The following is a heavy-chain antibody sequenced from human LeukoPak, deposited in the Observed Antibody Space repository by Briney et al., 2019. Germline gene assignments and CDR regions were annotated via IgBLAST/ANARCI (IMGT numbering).Heavy chain of an antibody. CDR1: GFTFSSYG. Sequence: PGRSLRLSCAASGFTFSSYGMHWVRQAPGKGLEWVAVISYDGSNKYYADSVKGRFTISRDNSKNTLYLQMNSLRAEDTAVYYCAKALAIRPPDAFDIWGQGTMVTVSS. CDR3: AKALAIRPPDAFDI. J-gene: IGHJ3*02. CDR2: ISYDGSNK. V-gene: IGHV3-30*18. D-gene: IGHD1-1*01.